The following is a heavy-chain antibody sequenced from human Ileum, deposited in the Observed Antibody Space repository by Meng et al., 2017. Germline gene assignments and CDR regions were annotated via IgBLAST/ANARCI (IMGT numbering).Heavy chain of an antibody. J-gene: IGHJ2*01. D-gene: IGHD3-3*01. CDR1: GVSISSNVNY. CDR2: MYYSGST. Sequence: QVQLPDAGPGLVSPSQTLSLPCIVSGVSISSNVNYWSWIRQHPGKGLEWLGYMYYSGSTYYNPSINTPITISLDTSKNQFSLRLDSVTAADTAVYFCARNDLAFWYFDLWGRGTLVTVSS. V-gene: IGHV4-31*01. CDR3: ARNDLAFWYFDL.